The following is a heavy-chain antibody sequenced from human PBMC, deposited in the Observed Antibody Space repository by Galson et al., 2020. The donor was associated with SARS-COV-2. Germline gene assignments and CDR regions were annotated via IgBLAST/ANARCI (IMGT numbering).Heavy chain of an antibody. Sequence: PGGSLRLSCAASGFTFASYDMHWVRQVIGKGLEWVSAIGTADDAYYSDSAKGRFTASRENAKNSFYLQMNSLRAGDTAVYFCARGPMGAFDIWGQGTMVTV. CDR1: GFTFASYD. J-gene: IGHJ3*02. CDR3: ARGPMGAFDI. CDR2: IGTADDA. V-gene: IGHV3-13*01.